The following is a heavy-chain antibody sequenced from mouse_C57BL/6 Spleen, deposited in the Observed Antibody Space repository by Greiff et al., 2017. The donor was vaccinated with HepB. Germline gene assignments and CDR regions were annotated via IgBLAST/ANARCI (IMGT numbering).Heavy chain of an antibody. V-gene: IGHV2-5*01. J-gene: IGHJ4*01. CDR3: AKRWGNLYYAMDY. CDR2: IWRGGST. CDR1: GFSLTSYG. D-gene: IGHD2-1*01. Sequence: QVQLQQSGPGLVQPSQSLSITCTVSGFSLTSYGVHWVRQSPGKGLEWLGVIWRGGSTDYNAAFMSRLSITKDNSKSQVFFKMNSLQADDTAIYSCAKRWGNLYYAMDYWGQGTSVTVSS.